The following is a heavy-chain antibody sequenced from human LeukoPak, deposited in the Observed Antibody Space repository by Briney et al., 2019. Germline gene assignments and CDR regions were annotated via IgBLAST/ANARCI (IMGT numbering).Heavy chain of an antibody. CDR2: IKQDGSEK. D-gene: IGHD1-26*01. J-gene: IGHJ4*02. CDR1: GFTFSSYW. V-gene: IGHV3-7*01. Sequence: PGGSLRLSCAASGFTFSSYWMSWVRQAPGKGLEWVANIKQDGSEKYYVDSVKGRFTISRDNAKNSLYLQMNSLRAEDTAVYYCARESHSWSYYFDYWGQGSLVPVSS. CDR3: ARESHSWSYYFDY.